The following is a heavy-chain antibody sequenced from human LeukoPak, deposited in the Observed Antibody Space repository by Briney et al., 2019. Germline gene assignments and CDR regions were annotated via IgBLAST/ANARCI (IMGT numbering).Heavy chain of an antibody. CDR1: GGSISSSSYY. CDR3: ARLVGRYSSSSEVDD. V-gene: IGHV4-39*01. D-gene: IGHD6-6*01. CDR2: IYYSGST. J-gene: IGHJ4*02. Sequence: SETLSLTCTVSGGSISSSSYYWGWIRQPPGKGLEWIGSIYYSGSTYYNPSLKSRVTISVDTSKNQFSLKLSSVTAADTAVYYCARLVGRYSSSSEVDDWGQGILVTVSS.